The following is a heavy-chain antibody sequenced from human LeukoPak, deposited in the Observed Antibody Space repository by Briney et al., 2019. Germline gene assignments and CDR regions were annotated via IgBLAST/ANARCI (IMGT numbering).Heavy chain of an antibody. D-gene: IGHD3-9*01. J-gene: IGHJ4*02. CDR2: IYYSGST. CDR3: ARSTSNSNYDILTGYISTFDY. CDR1: GGSISSSSYY. V-gene: IGHV4-39*01. Sequence: PSETLSLTCTVSGGSISSSSYYWGWIRQPPRKGLEWIGSIYYSGSTYYNPSLKSRVTISVDTSKNQFSLKLSSVTAADTAVYYCARSTSNSNYDILTGYISTFDYWGQGTLVTVSS.